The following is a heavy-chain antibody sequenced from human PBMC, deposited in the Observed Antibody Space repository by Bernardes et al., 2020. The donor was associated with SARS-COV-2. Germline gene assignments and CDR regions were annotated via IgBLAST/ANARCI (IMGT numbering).Heavy chain of an antibody. J-gene: IGHJ6*02. CDR3: ARDSFWSGYYIRPLYYYYGMDV. Sequence: GGSLRLSCAASGFTFSSYGMHWVRQAPGKGLEWVAVIWYDGSNKYYADSVKGRFTISRDNSKHTLYLQMNSLRAEDTAVYYCARDSFWSGYYIRPLYYYYGMDVWGQGTTVTVSS. D-gene: IGHD3-3*01. CDR2: IWYDGSNK. CDR1: GFTFSSYG. V-gene: IGHV3-33*01.